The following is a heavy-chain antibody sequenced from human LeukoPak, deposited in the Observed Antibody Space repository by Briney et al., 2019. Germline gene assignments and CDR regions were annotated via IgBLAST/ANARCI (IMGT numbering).Heavy chain of an antibody. CDR2: IYYSGST. D-gene: IGHD2-15*01. V-gene: IGHV4-59*01. Sequence: SETLSLTCTVSGGSISSYYWSWIRQPPGEGLEWIGYIYYSGSTNYNPSLKSRVTISVDTSKNQFSLKLSSVTAADTAVYYCASTSGYYYYGMDVWGQGTTVTVSS. CDR3: ASTSGYYYYGMDV. J-gene: IGHJ6*02. CDR1: GGSISSYY.